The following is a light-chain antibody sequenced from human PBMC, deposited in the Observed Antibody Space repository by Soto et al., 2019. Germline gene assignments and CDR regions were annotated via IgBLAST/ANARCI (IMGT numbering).Light chain of an antibody. CDR1: SSNIGNNY. CDR3: GTWDSSLSAYV. J-gene: IGLJ1*01. V-gene: IGLV1-51*01. CDR2: DNK. Sequence: QSVLTQPPSVSAAPGQKVTISCSGSSSNIGNNYVSWYQQLPGTAPKLLMYDNKKRPSGIPDRFSGSKSGTSATLGITGLQTGDEADYYCGTWDSSLSAYVFGTGTKLTVL.